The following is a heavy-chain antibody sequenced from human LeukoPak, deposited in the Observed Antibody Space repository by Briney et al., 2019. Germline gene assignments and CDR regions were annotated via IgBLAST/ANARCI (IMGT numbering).Heavy chain of an antibody. Sequence: GGSLRLSCAASGFTFTDYAMNWVRQAPGKGLEWLSAISGSGGSTYYADSIQGRFTISRDNSKNTLCLQMNSLRAEDTAIYYCAKDRYSRGYFDWGQGTLVTVSS. D-gene: IGHD3-22*01. V-gene: IGHV3-23*01. CDR1: GFTFTDYA. CDR2: ISGSGGST. J-gene: IGHJ4*02. CDR3: AKDRYSRGYFD.